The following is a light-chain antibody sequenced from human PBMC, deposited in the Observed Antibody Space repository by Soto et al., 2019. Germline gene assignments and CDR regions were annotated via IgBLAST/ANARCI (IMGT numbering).Light chain of an antibody. CDR2: GVT. CDR1: SSDVGAYYS. CDR3: SSYTSGSSHHV. Sequence: QSALTQPASVSGSPGQSITISCTGTSSDVGAYYSVSWYQHHPGKAPKLIIYGVTNRPSGVSNRFSGSKSGSTASLTISGLQAEDEADYHCSSYTSGSSHHVFGTGTKGTVL. J-gene: IGLJ1*01. V-gene: IGLV2-14*01.